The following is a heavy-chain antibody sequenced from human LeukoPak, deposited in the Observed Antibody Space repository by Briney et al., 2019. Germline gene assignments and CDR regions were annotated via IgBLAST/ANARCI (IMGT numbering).Heavy chain of an antibody. V-gene: IGHV4-34*01. D-gene: IGHD3-22*01. CDR2: INHSGST. Sequence: PSETLSLTCAVYGGSFSGYYWSWIRQPPGKGLEWIGEINHSGSTNYNPSLKSRVTISVDTSKNQFSLKLSSVTAADTAVYYWARGLDYYDSSGPYWYFDLWGRGTLVTVSS. J-gene: IGHJ2*01. CDR1: GGSFSGYY. CDR3: ARGLDYYDSSGPYWYFDL.